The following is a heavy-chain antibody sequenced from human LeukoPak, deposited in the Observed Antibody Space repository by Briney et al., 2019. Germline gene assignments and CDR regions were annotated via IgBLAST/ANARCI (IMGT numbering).Heavy chain of an antibody. D-gene: IGHD6-13*01. Sequence: PSETLSLTCTVSGGSISSSSYYWGWIRQPPGKGLEWIGSIYYSGSTYYNPSLKSRVTISVDTSKNQFSLKLSSVTAADTAVYYCASSYSSSPGNVHYWGQGTLVTVSS. V-gene: IGHV4-39*07. CDR2: IYYSGST. CDR3: ASSYSSSPGNVHY. CDR1: GGSISSSSYY. J-gene: IGHJ4*02.